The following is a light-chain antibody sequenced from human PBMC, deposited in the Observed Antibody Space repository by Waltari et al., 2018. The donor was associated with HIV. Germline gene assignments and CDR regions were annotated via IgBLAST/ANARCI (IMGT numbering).Light chain of an antibody. CDR3: MQAPQTPPFT. V-gene: IGKV2-28*01. Sequence: DIVMTQAPLSMSVTPGEPASIPCRYRKSLLHSHGHNYFDWYLQKPGQSPQLLIYFGYHRASGVPDRFSGCGSGTDFTLTISSVEAEDVGVYYCMQAPQTPPFTFVPGTKGDLK. CDR1: KSLLHSHGHNY. CDR2: FGY. J-gene: IGKJ3*01.